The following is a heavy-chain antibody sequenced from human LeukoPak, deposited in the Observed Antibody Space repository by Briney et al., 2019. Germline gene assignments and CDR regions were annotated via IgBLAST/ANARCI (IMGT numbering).Heavy chain of an antibody. CDR3: ARARFPYYYDCSGYFDY. J-gene: IGHJ4*02. CDR2: IIPIFGTA. CDR1: GGTFISYA. Sequence: ASVKVSCKASGGTFISYAISWVRQAPGQGLEWMGGIIPIFGTANYAQKFQGRVTITTDESTSTAYMELSSLRSEDTAVYYCARARFPYYYDCSGYFDYWGPGTLVTVSS. D-gene: IGHD3-22*01. V-gene: IGHV1-69*05.